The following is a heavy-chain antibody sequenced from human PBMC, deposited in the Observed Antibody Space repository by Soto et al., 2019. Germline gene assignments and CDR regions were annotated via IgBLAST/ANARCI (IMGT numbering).Heavy chain of an antibody. V-gene: IGHV1-69*02. CDR2: IIPILGIA. CDR3: ARGDTAMAPFDY. Sequence: ASVKVSCKASGGTFSSYTISWVRQAPGQGLEWMGRIIPILGIANYAQKFQGRVTITADKSTSTAYMELSSLRSGDTAVYYCARGDTAMAPFDYWGQGTLVTVSS. D-gene: IGHD5-18*01. J-gene: IGHJ4*02. CDR1: GGTFSSYT.